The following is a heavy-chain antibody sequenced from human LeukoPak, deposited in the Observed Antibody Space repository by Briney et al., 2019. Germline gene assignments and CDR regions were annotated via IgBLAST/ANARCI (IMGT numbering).Heavy chain of an antibody. CDR2: IHSGGTT. V-gene: IGHV4-4*07. D-gene: IGHD3-3*02. Sequence: SETLSLTCTVSGDSISDDYYTWMRQPAGKGLEWIGRIHSGGTTNYNPSLMSRVTLSIDKSKNHISLRLTSVTAADTALYYCARDNGSGYTKGYEHYYYYLDVWGKGTTVTVSS. J-gene: IGHJ6*03. CDR3: ARDNGSGYTKGYEHYYYYLDV. CDR1: GDSISDDY.